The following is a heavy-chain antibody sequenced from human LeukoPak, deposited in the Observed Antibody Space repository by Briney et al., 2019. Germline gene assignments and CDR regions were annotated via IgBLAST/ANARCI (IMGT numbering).Heavy chain of an antibody. V-gene: IGHV4-39*01. CDR1: GGSISSSSYY. CDR3: ASLEYSSGWTDY. Sequence: SETLSLTCTVSGGSISSSSYYWGWIRQPPGKGLEWIGSIYYSGSTYYNPSLKSRVTISVDTSKNQFSLKLSSVTAADTAVYYCASLEYSSGWTDYWGQGTLVTASS. CDR2: IYYSGST. J-gene: IGHJ4*02. D-gene: IGHD6-19*01.